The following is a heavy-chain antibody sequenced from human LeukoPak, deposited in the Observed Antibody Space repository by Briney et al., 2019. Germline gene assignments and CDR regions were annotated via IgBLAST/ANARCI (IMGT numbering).Heavy chain of an antibody. Sequence: SETLSLTCAVYGGSFSGYYWSWIRQPPGKGLEWIGEINHSGSTNYNPSLKSRVTISVDTSKNQFSLKLSSVTAADTAVYYCARKADDFWSGSPIDYWGQGTLVTVSP. J-gene: IGHJ4*02. CDR2: INHSGST. V-gene: IGHV4-34*01. CDR3: ARKADDFWSGSPIDY. D-gene: IGHD3-3*01. CDR1: GGSFSGYY.